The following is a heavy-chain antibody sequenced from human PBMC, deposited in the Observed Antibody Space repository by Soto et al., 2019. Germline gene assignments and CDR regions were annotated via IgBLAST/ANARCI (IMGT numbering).Heavy chain of an antibody. CDR3: ADLSIGYCITRTCPPDY. Sequence: GASVKGSCKASGRSFNTYAISWVRQAPGQGLEWMGGIIPVFGRVTCAQKFQGRVTIAAHDSTSTAYMELSRLRADGTAIYFRADLSIGYCITRTCPPDYWGQGTLVTVSS. J-gene: IGHJ4*02. CDR1: GRSFNTYA. CDR2: IIPVFGRV. V-gene: IGHV1-69*13. D-gene: IGHD3-10*01.